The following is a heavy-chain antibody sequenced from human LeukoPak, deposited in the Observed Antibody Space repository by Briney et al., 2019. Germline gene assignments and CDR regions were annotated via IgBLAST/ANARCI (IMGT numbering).Heavy chain of an antibody. V-gene: IGHV4-39*07. D-gene: IGHD3-10*01. CDR1: GVSISSGSNY. Sequence: SETLSLTCSVSGVSISSGSNYWGWIRQPPGKTLEWIGSIYSSGGTYYNPSLKSRAIILIDTAKNHVSLKLSSVTAADTAVYYCARDPGLMVRGSRRGYDGNYYYMDVWGKGTTVTISS. J-gene: IGHJ6*03. CDR2: IYSSGGT. CDR3: ARDPGLMVRGSRRGYDGNYYYMDV.